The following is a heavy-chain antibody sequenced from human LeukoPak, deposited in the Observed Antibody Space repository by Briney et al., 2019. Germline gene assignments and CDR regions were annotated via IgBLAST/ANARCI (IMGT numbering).Heavy chain of an antibody. Sequence: GGSLRLSCAASGFTVSSNYMSWVRPAPGKGLGWVSVIYSGGSTYYADSVKGRFTISRDNSKNTLYLQMNSLRAEDTAAYYCARVAYGDYLYYFDYWGQGTLVTVSS. CDR1: GFTVSSNY. CDR3: ARVAYGDYLYYFDY. J-gene: IGHJ4*01. CDR2: IYSGGST. V-gene: IGHV3-53*01. D-gene: IGHD4-17*01.